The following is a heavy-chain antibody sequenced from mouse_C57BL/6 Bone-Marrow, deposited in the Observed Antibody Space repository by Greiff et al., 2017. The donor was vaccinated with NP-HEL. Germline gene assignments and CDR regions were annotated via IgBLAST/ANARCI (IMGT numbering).Heavy chain of an antibody. Sequence: QVQLQQPGAELVKPGASVKVSCKASGYTFTSYWMHWVKQRPGQGLEWIGRINPSDSDTNYNQKFKGKATLTVDKSSSTAYMKLSSLTSEDSAVYYCKNNYGYFWFAYWGQGTLVTVSA. V-gene: IGHV1-74*01. D-gene: IGHD2-2*01. CDR2: INPSDSDT. CDR1: GYTFTSYW. J-gene: IGHJ3*01. CDR3: KNNYGYFWFAY.